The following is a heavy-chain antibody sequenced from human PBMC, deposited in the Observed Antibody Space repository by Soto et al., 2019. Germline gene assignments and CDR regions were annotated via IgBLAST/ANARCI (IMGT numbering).Heavy chain of an antibody. V-gene: IGHV3-30-3*01. J-gene: IGHJ5*02. D-gene: IGHD2-2*01. CDR1: GFTFSSYA. Sequence: GGSLRLSCAASGFTFSSYAMHWVRQAPGKGLEWVAVISYDGSNKYYADSVKGRFTISRDNSKNTLYLQMNSLRAEDTAVYYCARAKGRVVVPAAIAGWFDPWGQGTLVTVSS. CDR3: ARAKGRVVVPAAIAGWFDP. CDR2: ISYDGSNK.